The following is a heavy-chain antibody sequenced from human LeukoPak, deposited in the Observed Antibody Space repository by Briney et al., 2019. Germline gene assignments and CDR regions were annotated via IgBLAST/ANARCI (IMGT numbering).Heavy chain of an antibody. Sequence: SETLSLTCTVSGGSISSYYWSWIRQPPGKGLEWIGYIYYSGSTNYNPSLKSRVTISVDTSKNQFSLKLSSVTVADTAVYYYAREYYSNYLGWYFDLWGRGTLVTVSS. CDR3: AREYYSNYLGWYFDL. CDR2: IYYSGST. V-gene: IGHV4-59*01. D-gene: IGHD4-11*01. CDR1: GGSISSYY. J-gene: IGHJ2*01.